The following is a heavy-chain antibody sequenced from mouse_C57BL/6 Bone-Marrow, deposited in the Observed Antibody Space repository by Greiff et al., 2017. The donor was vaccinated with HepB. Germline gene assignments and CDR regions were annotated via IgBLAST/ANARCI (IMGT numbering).Heavy chain of an antibody. CDR2: IDPSDSDT. CDR1: GYTFTSYW. V-gene: IGHV1-69*01. J-gene: IGHJ1*03. Sequence: QVQLQQPGAELVMPGASVTLSCKASGYTFTSYWMHWVKQRPGQGLEWIGEIDPSDSDTNYNQKFKGKSTLTVDKSSSTAYMQLSSLTSEDSAVYYCARTLHWLRRGYFDFWGTGTTVTVSS. D-gene: IGHD2-2*01. CDR3: ARTLHWLRRGYFDF.